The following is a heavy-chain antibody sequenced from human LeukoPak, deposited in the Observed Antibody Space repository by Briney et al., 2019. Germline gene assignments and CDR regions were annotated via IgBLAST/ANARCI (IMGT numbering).Heavy chain of an antibody. CDR1: GFNFNTFI. CDR3: AKEGRYCSGGSCSGLFDY. V-gene: IGHV3-30*02. CDR2: LRAGGPYGTEK. Sequence: PGGSLRLSCAASGFNFNTFIMHWVRQAPGKGLEWVTFLRAGGPYGTEKFYADSVKGRFTISTDNSKNTLFLEMNSLRPEDTAVYYCAKEGRYCSGGSCSGLFDYWGQGTLVTVSS. J-gene: IGHJ4*02. D-gene: IGHD2-15*01.